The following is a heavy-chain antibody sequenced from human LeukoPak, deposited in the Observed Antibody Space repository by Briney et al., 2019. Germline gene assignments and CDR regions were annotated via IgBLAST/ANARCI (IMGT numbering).Heavy chain of an antibody. CDR1: GGSFSGYC. D-gene: IGHD5-12*01. Sequence: NTSETLSLTCAVYGGSFSGYCWSWIRQPPGKGLEWIGEINHSGSTNYNPSLKSRVTISVDTSKNQFSLKLSSVTAADTAVYYCARGGRLRGFDYWGQGTLVTVSS. V-gene: IGHV4-34*01. CDR2: INHSGST. J-gene: IGHJ4*02. CDR3: ARGGRLRGFDY.